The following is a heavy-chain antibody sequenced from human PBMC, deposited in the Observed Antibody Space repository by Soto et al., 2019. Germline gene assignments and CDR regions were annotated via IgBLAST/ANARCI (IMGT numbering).Heavy chain of an antibody. J-gene: IGHJ4*02. Sequence: SETLSLTCSVSGGSISTYYWTWIRRPPGKGLEWIGYIYYTGDTIYNPSLKSRVTISVDTSKNQFSPKLSSVTAADTAVYYCARRYGSCFDYWGQGPLVTVSS. CDR1: GGSISTYY. V-gene: IGHV4-59*08. CDR2: IYYTGDT. CDR3: ARRYGSCFDY. D-gene: IGHD5-18*01.